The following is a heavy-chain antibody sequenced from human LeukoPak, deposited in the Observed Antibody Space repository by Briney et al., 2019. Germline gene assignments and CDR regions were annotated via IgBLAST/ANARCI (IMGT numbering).Heavy chain of an antibody. CDR1: GGSISSGDYY. V-gene: IGHV4-30-4*08. J-gene: IGHJ4*02. CDR3: AREFKEYCSSTSCYHRYFDY. D-gene: IGHD2-2*01. Sequence: PSETLSLTCTVSGGSISSGDYYWSWIRQPPGKGLEWIGYIYYSGSTYYNPSLKSRVTISVDTSKNQFSLELSSVTAADTAVYYCAREFKEYCSSTSCYHRYFDYWGQGTLVTVSS. CDR2: IYYSGST.